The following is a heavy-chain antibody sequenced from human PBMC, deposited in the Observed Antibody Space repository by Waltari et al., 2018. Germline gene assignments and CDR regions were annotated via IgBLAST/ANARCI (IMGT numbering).Heavy chain of an antibody. CDR3: ARAVSGYDLVDYYYYYMDV. CDR2: MTPRRGNT. D-gene: IGHD5-12*01. Sequence: QVQLVQSGAEVKKPGASVKVSCKASGYTFTSYDINWVRQATGQGLEWMGWMTPRRGNTGYAQKCQGRVTITRNTSISTAYMELSSLRSEDTAVYYWARAVSGYDLVDYYYYYMDVWGKGTTVTVSS. V-gene: IGHV1-8*03. J-gene: IGHJ6*03. CDR1: GYTFTSYD.